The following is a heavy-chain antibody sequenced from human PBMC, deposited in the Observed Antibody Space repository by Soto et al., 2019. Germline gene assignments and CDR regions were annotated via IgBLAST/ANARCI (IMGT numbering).Heavy chain of an antibody. CDR1: GFSLTTRGVG. CDR2: IYWDDDK. Sequence: QITLKESGPTLVKPTQTLTLTCTFSGFSLTTRGVGVGWIRQPPGKALELLALIYWDDDKRYSPSLKSRLTITKDTSKNQVVLTMTNMDPVDTATYYCAHRDYSNGWAATWFDYWGQGTLVTVSS. V-gene: IGHV2-5*02. CDR3: AHRDYSNGWAATWFDY. D-gene: IGHD6-19*01. J-gene: IGHJ4*02.